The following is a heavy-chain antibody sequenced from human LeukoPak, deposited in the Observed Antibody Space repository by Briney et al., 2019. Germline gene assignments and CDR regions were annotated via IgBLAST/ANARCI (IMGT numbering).Heavy chain of an antibody. CDR3: ARGSGGSFQIGYYYYGMDV. Sequence: SETLSLTCTVSGGSISSYYWSWIRQPAGKGLERIGRIYTSGSTNYNPSLKSRVTTSVDTSKNQFSLKLSSVTAADTAVYYCARGSGGSFQIGYYYYGMDVWGQGTTVTVSS. CDR2: IYTSGST. D-gene: IGHD1-26*01. V-gene: IGHV4-4*07. CDR1: GGSISSYY. J-gene: IGHJ6*02.